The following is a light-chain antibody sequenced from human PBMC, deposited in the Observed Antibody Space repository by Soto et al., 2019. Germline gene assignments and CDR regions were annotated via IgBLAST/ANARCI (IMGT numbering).Light chain of an antibody. J-gene: IGLJ1*01. CDR3: QSYASSLSGFYV. CDR2: GNS. Sequence: QSVLTQPPSVSGAPGQRVTISCTGSSSNIGAGYDVHWYQQLPGTAPKLLIYGNSNRPSGVPDRFSGSKSGTSASLAITGLQAEDEADYACQSYASSLSGFYVFVTGTKLTVL. CDR1: SSNIGAGYD. V-gene: IGLV1-40*01.